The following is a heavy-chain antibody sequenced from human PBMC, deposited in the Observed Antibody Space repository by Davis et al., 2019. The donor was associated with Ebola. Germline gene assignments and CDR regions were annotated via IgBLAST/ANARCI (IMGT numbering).Heavy chain of an antibody. CDR3: ARGWLRTGFDY. D-gene: IGHD3/OR15-3a*01. CDR1: GHSVPGTIPA. J-gene: IGHJ4*02. Sequence: HSQTLSLTCAISGHSVPGTIPAWNWTRQSPSRGLEWLGRTYYNSKWYNDYAVSVKSRITINPDTSKNQFSLHLNSVTPGDTAVYYCARGWLRTGFDYWGQGTLVTVSS. CDR2: TYYNSKWYN. V-gene: IGHV6-1*01.